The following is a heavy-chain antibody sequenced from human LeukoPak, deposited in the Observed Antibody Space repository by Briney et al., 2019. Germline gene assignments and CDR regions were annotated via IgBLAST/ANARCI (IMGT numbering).Heavy chain of an antibody. D-gene: IGHD3/OR15-3a*01. Sequence: GGSLRLSCAASGFTVSNNYMSWVRQAPGKGLEWVSVICSSGNTYYADSVKGRFTISRDNSKNTLYLQMNSLRAEDTAAYYCARDGLDRGSREYYFDFWGQGTLVTVSS. V-gene: IGHV3-53*01. J-gene: IGHJ4*02. CDR3: ARDGLDRGSREYYFDF. CDR1: GFTVSNNY. CDR2: ICSSGNT.